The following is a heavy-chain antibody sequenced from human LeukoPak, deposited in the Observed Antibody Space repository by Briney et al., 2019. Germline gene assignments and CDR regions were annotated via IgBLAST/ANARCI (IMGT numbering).Heavy chain of an antibody. D-gene: IGHD5-18*01. CDR3: ARDRVQLWFGNFDY. CDR2: INPNNGGT. Sequence: GASVKVSCKASGYTLTGYYIHWVRQAPGQGLEWMGRINPNNGGTNYAQKFQGRVTMTRDTSINIAYIELSRLRSDDTAVYYCARDRVQLWFGNFDYWGQGTLVTVSS. CDR1: GYTLTGYY. V-gene: IGHV1-2*06. J-gene: IGHJ4*02.